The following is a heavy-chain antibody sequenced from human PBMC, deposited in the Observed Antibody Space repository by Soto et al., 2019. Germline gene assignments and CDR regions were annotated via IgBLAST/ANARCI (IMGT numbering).Heavy chain of an antibody. J-gene: IGHJ4*02. V-gene: IGHV4-31*02. D-gene: IGHD7-27*01. CDR1: GDSMATGGHY. CDR2: IYYSGAT. CDR3: ARDKDLEPTVWGY. Sequence: QVHLQESGPGLVRPSETLFLSCSVSGDSMATGGHYYNWIRHLPGKGLEWIGYIYYSGATPYSPSLRPRATISIDTSKNQFSLRLTSVTAADTALYFCARDKDLEPTVWGYWGQGIQVTVSS.